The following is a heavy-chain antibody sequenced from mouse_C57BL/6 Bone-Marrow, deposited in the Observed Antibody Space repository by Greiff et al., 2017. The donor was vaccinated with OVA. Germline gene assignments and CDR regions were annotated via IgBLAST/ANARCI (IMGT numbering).Heavy chain of an antibody. Sequence: EVQLQQSGPELVKPGASVKISCKASGYTFTDYYMNWVKQSHGKSLEWIGDINPNNGGTSYNQKFKGKATLTVDKSSSTAYMELRSLTSEDSAVYYCATFYYGPVAYWGQGTLVTVSA. CDR2: INPNNGGT. D-gene: IGHD1-1*01. V-gene: IGHV1-26*01. CDR1: GYTFTDYY. J-gene: IGHJ3*01. CDR3: ATFYYGPVAY.